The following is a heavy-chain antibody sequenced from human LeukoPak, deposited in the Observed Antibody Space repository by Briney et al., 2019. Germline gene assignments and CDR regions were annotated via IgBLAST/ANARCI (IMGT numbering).Heavy chain of an antibody. V-gene: IGHV4-34*08. CDR3: AQVHGNWFDP. CDR1: GFTFRSYW. Sequence: GSLRLSCAASGFTFRSYWMGWVRQAPGKGLEWIGEINHSGSTNYNPSLTSRVTISVDTSKNQFSLKLSSVTAADTAVYYCAQVHGNWFDPWGQGTLVTVSS. J-gene: IGHJ5*02. CDR2: INHSGST.